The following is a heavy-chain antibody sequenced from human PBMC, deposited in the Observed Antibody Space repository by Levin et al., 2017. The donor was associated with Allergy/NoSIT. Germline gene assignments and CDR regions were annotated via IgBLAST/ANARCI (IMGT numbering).Heavy chain of an antibody. CDR2: ISGSGGST. V-gene: IGHV3-23*01. CDR3: ATDSRDIVLVVYAIELDAFDI. J-gene: IGHJ3*02. Sequence: GESLKISCAASGFTFSSYAMSWVRQAPGKGLEWVSAISGSGGSTYYADSVKGRLTISRDNYKNTLYLQMNSLRAEDTAVYYCATDSRDIVLVVYAIELDAFDIWGQGTMVTVSS. D-gene: IGHD2-8*02. CDR1: GFTFSSYA.